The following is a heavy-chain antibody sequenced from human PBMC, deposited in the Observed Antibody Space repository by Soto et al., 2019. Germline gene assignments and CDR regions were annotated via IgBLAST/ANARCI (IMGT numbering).Heavy chain of an antibody. J-gene: IGHJ3*02. CDR2: ISSSSSYT. CDR3: ARESGYCSGGSCYGDFAFDI. Sequence: GGSLRLSCAASGFTFSDYYMSWIRQAPGKGLEWVSYISSSSSYTNYADSVKGRFTISRDNAKNSLYLQMNSLGAEDTAVYYCARESGYCSGGSCYGDFAFDIWGQGTMVTVSS. CDR1: GFTFSDYY. V-gene: IGHV3-11*06. D-gene: IGHD2-15*01.